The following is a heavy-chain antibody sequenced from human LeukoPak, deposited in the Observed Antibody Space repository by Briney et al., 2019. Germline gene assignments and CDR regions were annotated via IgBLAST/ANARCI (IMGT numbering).Heavy chain of an antibody. Sequence: GGSLRLSCAASGFTFSSYAMSWVRQAPGKGLEWVSAISGSGGSTYYADSVKGRFTISRDNSKNTLYLQMNSLRAEDTAVYYCAKGYTANYYYYMDVWGKGTTVTVSS. CDR3: AKGYTANYYYYMDV. V-gene: IGHV3-23*01. CDR2: ISGSGGST. J-gene: IGHJ6*03. CDR1: GFTFSSYA. D-gene: IGHD5-18*01.